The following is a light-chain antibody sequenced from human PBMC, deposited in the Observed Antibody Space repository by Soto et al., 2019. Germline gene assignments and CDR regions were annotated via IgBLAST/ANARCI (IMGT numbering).Light chain of an antibody. V-gene: IGKV4-1*01. CDR1: QSVLYSSNNKNY. CDR3: QQYYSTPWT. J-gene: IGKJ1*01. Sequence: DIVMTQSQDALAVSLGERATINCKSSQSVLYSSNNKNYLAWYHQKPGQPPKLLIYWASTRESGVPDRFSGSGSGTDFTLTISSLQAEDVAVYYCQQYYSTPWTFGQGTKV. CDR2: WAS.